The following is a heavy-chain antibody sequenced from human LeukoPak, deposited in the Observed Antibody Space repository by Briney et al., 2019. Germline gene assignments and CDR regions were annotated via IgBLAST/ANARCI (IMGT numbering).Heavy chain of an antibody. CDR2: INPNSGGT. CDR1: GYTFTGYY. D-gene: IGHD2-2*01. CDR3: ARDPRYCSSTSCPRFDY. Sequence: ASVKVSCKASGYTFTGYYMHWVRQAPGQGLEWMGRINPNSGGTNYAQKFQGRVTMTGDTSISTAYMELSRLRSDDTAVYYCARDPRYCSSTSCPRFDYWGQGTLVTVSS. V-gene: IGHV1-2*06. J-gene: IGHJ4*02.